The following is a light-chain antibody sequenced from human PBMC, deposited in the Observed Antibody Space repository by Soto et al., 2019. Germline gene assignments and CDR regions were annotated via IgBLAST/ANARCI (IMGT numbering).Light chain of an antibody. V-gene: IGLV1-40*01. Sequence: QSVLTQPPSVSGAPGQRVTISCTGSISNIAAGYDVHWYQQLPETAPKLLIYDNANRPSGVPDRFSGSTSGTSASLAITGLQAEDEADYYCQSYDSSLSAVVFGGGTKLTVL. CDR3: QSYDSSLSAVV. CDR1: ISNIAAGYD. J-gene: IGLJ3*02. CDR2: DNA.